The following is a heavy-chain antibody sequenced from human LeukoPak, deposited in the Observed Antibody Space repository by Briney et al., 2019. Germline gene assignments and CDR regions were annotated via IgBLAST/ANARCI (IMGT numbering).Heavy chain of an antibody. J-gene: IGHJ2*01. D-gene: IGHD2-2*01. Sequence: GGSLRLSCAASGFTFSSYAMSWVRQAPGKGLEWVSAISGSGGSTYYADSVKGRFTISRDNSKNTLYLQMNSLRAEDTAVYYCAKRNPDCSSTSCYADWYFDLWGCGTLVTVSS. CDR3: AKRNPDCSSTSCYADWYFDL. V-gene: IGHV3-23*01. CDR2: ISGSGGST. CDR1: GFTFSSYA.